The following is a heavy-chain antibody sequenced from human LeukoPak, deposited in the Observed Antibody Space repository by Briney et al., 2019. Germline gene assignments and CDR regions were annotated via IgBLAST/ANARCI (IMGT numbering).Heavy chain of an antibody. J-gene: IGHJ3*02. Sequence: GGSLRLSCAASGFTVSSNCMSWVRRAPGKGLEWVSVIYSGGSTYYADSVKGRFTISRDNAKNSLYLQMNSLRAEDTALYYCAKPSPSWAGYTKEAFDIWGQGTMVTVSS. CDR2: IYSGGST. V-gene: IGHV3-66*04. CDR1: GFTVSSNC. D-gene: IGHD5-24*01. CDR3: AKPSPSWAGYTKEAFDI.